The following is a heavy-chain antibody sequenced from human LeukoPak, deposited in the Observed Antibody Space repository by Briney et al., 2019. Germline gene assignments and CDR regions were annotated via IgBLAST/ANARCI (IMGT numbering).Heavy chain of an antibody. V-gene: IGHV1-69*01. CDR3: AXXXXXXXXXXXDY. Sequence: XVKXXCXXSGGTFSNYSITWVRQAPGQGLEWMGGIIPIFGTANXAQKFQGRVTITADESTSTAYMELSSLRSEDTAVYYCAXXXXXXXXXXXDYWGQXTXVTVSS. CDR2: IIPIFGTA. CDR1: GGTFSNYS. J-gene: IGHJ4*02.